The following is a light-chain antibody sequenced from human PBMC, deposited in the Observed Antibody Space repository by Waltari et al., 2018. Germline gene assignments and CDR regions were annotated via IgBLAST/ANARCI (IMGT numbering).Light chain of an antibody. CDR2: KAS. V-gene: IGKV1-39*01. CDR1: QNIGTF. CDR3: HQSHSPPWT. Sequence: DIQMTQSPSSLSASVGVRVSITCRSSQNIGTFLNWYQQKPGKAPKLLIYKASNLQSGVPSRFGGSGSGTAFTLTISSLQPDDFATYYCHQSHSPPWTCGQGTKVDMK. J-gene: IGKJ1*01.